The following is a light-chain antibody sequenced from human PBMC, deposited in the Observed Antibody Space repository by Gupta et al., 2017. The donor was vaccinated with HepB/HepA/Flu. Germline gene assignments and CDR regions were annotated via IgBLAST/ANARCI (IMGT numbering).Light chain of an antibody. CDR2: GAS. CDR1: QSVSSN. J-gene: IGKJ4*01. Sequence: IVMTQSPATLSVSPGERATRSCRASQSVSSNLAWYQQKPGQAPRLLIYGASTRATGIPARFSGSGSGTEFTLTISSLQSEDFAVYYCQQYNNWPLTFGGGTKVEIK. CDR3: QQYNNWPLT. V-gene: IGKV3-15*01.